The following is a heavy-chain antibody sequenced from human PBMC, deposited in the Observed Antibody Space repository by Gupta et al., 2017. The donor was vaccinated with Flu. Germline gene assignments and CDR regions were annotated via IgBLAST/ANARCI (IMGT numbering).Heavy chain of an antibody. CDR2: IYYSGST. CDR1: GGSISSSSYY. V-gene: IGHV4-39*01. Sequence: QLQLQESGPGLVKPSETLSLTCTVSGGSISSSSYYWGWIRQPPGKGLEWIGSIYYSGSTYYNPSLKSRVTISVDTSKNQFSLKLSSVTAADTAVYYCARHVEAAEKGYFDYWGQGTLVTVSS. J-gene: IGHJ4*02. D-gene: IGHD6-13*01. CDR3: ARHVEAAEKGYFDY.